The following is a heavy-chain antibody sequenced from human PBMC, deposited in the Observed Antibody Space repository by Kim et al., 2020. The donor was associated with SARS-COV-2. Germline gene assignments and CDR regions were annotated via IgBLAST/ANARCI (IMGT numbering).Heavy chain of an antibody. J-gene: IGHJ4*02. V-gene: IGHV3-23*01. CDR3: AKEGLEVGAHDY. D-gene: IGHD1-26*01. Sequence: YANPVKGRLTKSRDNSKNTVFLQMNRLRAGDTAIYYCAKEGLEVGAHDYWGQGIRVTVSS.